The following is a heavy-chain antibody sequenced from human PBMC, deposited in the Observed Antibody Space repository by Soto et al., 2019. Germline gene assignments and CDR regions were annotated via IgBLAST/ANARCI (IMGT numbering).Heavy chain of an antibody. J-gene: IGHJ5*02. CDR1: GYSFTSYW. Sequence: GESLKISCKGSGYSFTSYWIGWVRQMPGKGLEWMGIIYPGDSDTRYSPSFQGQVTISADKSISTAYPQWSSLKASDTAMYYCATISTTGTGTGPRWFDPWGQGTLVTVS. D-gene: IGHD1-1*01. V-gene: IGHV5-51*01. CDR2: IYPGDSDT. CDR3: ATISTTGTGTGPRWFDP.